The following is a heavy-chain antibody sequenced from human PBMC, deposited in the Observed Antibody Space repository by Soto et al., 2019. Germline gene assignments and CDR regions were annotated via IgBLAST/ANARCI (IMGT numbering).Heavy chain of an antibody. CDR3: ASGSRKGETAMGGGDAFDI. D-gene: IGHD5-18*01. CDR1: GFTVSSNY. J-gene: IGHJ3*02. Sequence: EVQLVESGGGLVQPGGSLRLSCAASGFTVSSNYMSWVRQAPGKGLEWVSVIYSGGSTYYADSVKGRFTISRHNSKNTRFSQMNRRRAEDTAVIYGASGSRKGETAMGGGDAFDIWGQGTMVTVSS. CDR2: IYSGGST. V-gene: IGHV3-53*04.